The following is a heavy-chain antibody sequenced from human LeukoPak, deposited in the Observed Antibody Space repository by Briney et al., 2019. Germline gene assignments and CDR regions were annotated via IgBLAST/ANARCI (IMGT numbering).Heavy chain of an antibody. V-gene: IGHV4-38-2*02. Sequence: SETLSLTCTVSGYSISSGYYWGWIRQPPGKGLEWIGSIYHSGSTYYNPSLKSRVTISVDTSKNQFSLKLSSVTAADTAVYYCARTCDIVVVPAATEYYYYYMDVWGKGTTVTVSS. CDR2: IYHSGST. D-gene: IGHD2-2*01. CDR3: ARTCDIVVVPAATEYYYYYMDV. CDR1: GYSISSGYY. J-gene: IGHJ6*03.